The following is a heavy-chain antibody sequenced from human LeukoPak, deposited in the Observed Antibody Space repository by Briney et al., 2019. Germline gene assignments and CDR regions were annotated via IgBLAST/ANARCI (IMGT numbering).Heavy chain of an antibody. CDR1: GFTFSSYS. CDR2: ISSSSSYI. Sequence: PGGSLRLSCAASGFTFSSYSMNWVRQAPGKGLEWVSSISSSSSYIYYADSVKGRFTISRDNAKNSLYLQMNSLRAEGTAVYYCARDPTGYSSGWYSGREVNWFDPWGQGTLVTVSS. D-gene: IGHD6-19*01. V-gene: IGHV3-21*01. CDR3: ARDPTGYSSGWYSGREVNWFDP. J-gene: IGHJ5*02.